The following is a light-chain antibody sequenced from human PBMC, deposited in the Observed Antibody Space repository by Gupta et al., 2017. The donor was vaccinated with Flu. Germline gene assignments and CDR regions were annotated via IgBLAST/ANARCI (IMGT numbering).Light chain of an antibody. J-gene: IGLJ3*02. CDR2: DND. CDR3: GTWENSRSGGV. CDR1: SSNIGNNY. Sequence: QSVLTQPPSVSAAPGQKVTISCSGNSSNIGNNYVSWYQQLPGTAHKLLIYDNDKRPSGIPDRFSGSKSGTSATLGITGLQAGDEADYYCGTWENSRSGGVFGGGTKLTVL. V-gene: IGLV1-51*01.